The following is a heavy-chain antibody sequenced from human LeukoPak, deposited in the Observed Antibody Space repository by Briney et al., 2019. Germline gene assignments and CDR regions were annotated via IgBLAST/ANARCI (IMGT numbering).Heavy chain of an antibody. Sequence: GGSLRLSCAACGFAFSTYTMNWARQSPGKGLEWVASINSGGTTTHYADSVKGRFTISRDNAQNVLYLQMNGLRADDAAVYYYLRGDSRDFWGQGTLVTVSS. CDR2: INSGGTTT. CDR1: GFAFSTYT. J-gene: IGHJ4*02. V-gene: IGHV3-21*06. D-gene: IGHD3-22*01. CDR3: LRGDSRDF.